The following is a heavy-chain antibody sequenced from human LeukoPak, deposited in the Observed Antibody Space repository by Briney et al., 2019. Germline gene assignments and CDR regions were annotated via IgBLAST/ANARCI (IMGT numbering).Heavy chain of an antibody. V-gene: IGHV1-18*04. Sequence: ASVKVSCKASGYTFTSYGISWVRQAPGQGLEWMGWISACNGNTNYAQKLQGRVTMTTDTFTTTAYTELRSLRSDDTAVYYCARDLFSGSGSHSGYWGQGTLVTASS. CDR3: ARDLFSGSGSHSGY. D-gene: IGHD3-10*01. CDR2: ISACNGNT. CDR1: GYTFTSYG. J-gene: IGHJ4*02.